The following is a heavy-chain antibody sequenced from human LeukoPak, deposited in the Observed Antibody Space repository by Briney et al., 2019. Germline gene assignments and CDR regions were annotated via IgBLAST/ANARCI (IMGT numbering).Heavy chain of an antibody. CDR1: GYSFTSYW. CDR2: IYPGDSDT. Sequence: GESLKISXKGSGYSFTSYWIGWVRQMPGKGLEWMGIIYPGDSDTIYSPSFQGQVTISADKSISTAYLQWSSLKASDTAMYYCARRAYCGGDCYYPVDYWGQGTLVTVSS. D-gene: IGHD2-21*01. CDR3: ARRAYCGGDCYYPVDY. V-gene: IGHV5-51*01. J-gene: IGHJ4*02.